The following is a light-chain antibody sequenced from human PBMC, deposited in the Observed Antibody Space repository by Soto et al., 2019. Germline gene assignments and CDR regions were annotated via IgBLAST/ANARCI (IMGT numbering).Light chain of an antibody. Sequence: QSALTQPASVSGSPGQSITISCTGTSSDVGSYNLVSWYQQHPTKAPKLMIYEVNKRPSGVSNRFSGSKSDNTASLTISGLQAEDEVDYYCCSYAGSSTLAVFGGGTQLTVL. CDR1: SSDVGSYNL. CDR3: CSYAGSSTLAV. J-gene: IGLJ7*01. CDR2: EVN. V-gene: IGLV2-23*02.